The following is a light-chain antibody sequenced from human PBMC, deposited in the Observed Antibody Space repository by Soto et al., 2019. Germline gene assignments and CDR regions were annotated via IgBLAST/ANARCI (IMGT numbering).Light chain of an antibody. CDR2: DYN. V-gene: IGLV2-23*01. Sequence: QSALTQAASVSGSPGQSITISCTSTNSVGIYDPVSWYQHHPGETPKLVIYDYNKRPSGVSDRFSGSKSRDAASLTISALQADDEATYYCCSYGGSSTPLLFGGGTKVTVL. CDR1: NSVGIYDP. J-gene: IGLJ3*02. CDR3: CSYGGSSTPLL.